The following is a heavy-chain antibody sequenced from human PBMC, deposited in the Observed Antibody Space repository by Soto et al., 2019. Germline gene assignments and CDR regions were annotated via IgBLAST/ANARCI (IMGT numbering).Heavy chain of an antibody. V-gene: IGHV1-69*13. CDR2: IIPIFGTA. Sequence: ASVKVSCKASGGTFSSYAISWVRQAPGQGLEWMGGIIPIFGTANYAQKFQGRVTMTADASTSTAYMELSSLRSEDTAVYYCARGLMDYGDYVIDYYYYMDVWGKGTTVTVSS. CDR3: ARGLMDYGDYVIDYYYYMDV. D-gene: IGHD4-17*01. CDR1: GGTFSSYA. J-gene: IGHJ6*03.